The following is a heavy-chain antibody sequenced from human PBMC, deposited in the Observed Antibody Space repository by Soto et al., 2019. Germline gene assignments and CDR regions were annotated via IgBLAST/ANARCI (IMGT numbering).Heavy chain of an antibody. V-gene: IGHV3-7*01. J-gene: IGHJ4*02. CDR1: GFTLRSYW. D-gene: IGHD2-21*01. Sequence: GGSLRLSCAASGFTLRSYWMSWVRQAPGKGLERVANINEDGRQKYYVDSVKGRFTVSRDNAKNSLFLQMNSLRAEDTAVYYCVRDFAGEQDYWGQGTLVTVSS. CDR3: VRDFAGEQDY. CDR2: INEDGRQK.